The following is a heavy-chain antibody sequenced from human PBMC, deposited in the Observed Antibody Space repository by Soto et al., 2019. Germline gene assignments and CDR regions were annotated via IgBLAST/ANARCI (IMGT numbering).Heavy chain of an antibody. CDR2: IYYSGST. J-gene: IGHJ4*02. Sequence: PSETLSLTCTVSGGSISSGDYYWSWIRQPPGKGLEWIGYIYYSGSTYYNPSLKSRVTISVDTSKNQFSLKLSSVTAADTAVYYCARETIPTYYEIFTGPPAWIDYRGQGSLVIVSS. V-gene: IGHV4-30-4*01. CDR1: GGSISSGDYY. D-gene: IGHD3-9*01. CDR3: ARETIPTYYEIFTGPPAWIDY.